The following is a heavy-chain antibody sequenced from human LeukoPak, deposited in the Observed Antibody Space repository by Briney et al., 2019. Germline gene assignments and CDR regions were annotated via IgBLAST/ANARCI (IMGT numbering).Heavy chain of an antibody. J-gene: IGHJ1*01. CDR3: AKDRAAVAGKPEYFQH. Sequence: PGGTLRLSCAASGFTFSSYGMSWVRQAPGKGLEWVSAISGSGGSTYYADSVKGRFTISRDNSKNTLYLQMNSLRAEDTAVYYCAKDRAAVAGKPEYFQHWGQGTLVTVSS. CDR1: GFTFSSYG. CDR2: ISGSGGST. V-gene: IGHV3-23*01. D-gene: IGHD6-19*01.